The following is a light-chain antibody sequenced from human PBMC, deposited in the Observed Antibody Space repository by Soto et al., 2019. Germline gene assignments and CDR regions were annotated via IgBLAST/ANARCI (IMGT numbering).Light chain of an antibody. CDR1: QSVTRY. V-gene: IGKV3-11*01. CDR2: DAS. CDR3: QQRSDWPT. J-gene: IGKJ1*01. Sequence: EIVLTQSPATLSLSPGERATLSCRASQSVTRYLAWYQQKPGQAPRLLIYDASNRATGIPARFSGSGSGTDFFLTISSLGPEDFAVYYCQQRSDWPTFGQGTKLEI.